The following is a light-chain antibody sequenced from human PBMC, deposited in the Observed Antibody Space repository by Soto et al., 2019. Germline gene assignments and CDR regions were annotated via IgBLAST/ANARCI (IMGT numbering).Light chain of an antibody. V-gene: IGLV2-14*01. Sequence: QSVLTQPASVSGSPGQSITISCTGTSSDVGGSNYVSWYQQHPGKAPKLRIYEVSNRPSGVSNRFSASKSGNTASLTISGLQAEDEADYYCSSYISSGTLIFGGGTKLTVL. CDR3: SSYISSGTLI. CDR1: SSDVGGSNY. CDR2: EVS. J-gene: IGLJ2*01.